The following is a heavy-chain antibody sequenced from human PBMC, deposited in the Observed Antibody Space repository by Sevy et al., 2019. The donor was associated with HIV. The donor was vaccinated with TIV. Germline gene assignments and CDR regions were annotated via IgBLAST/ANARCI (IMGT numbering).Heavy chain of an antibody. D-gene: IGHD3-22*01. CDR3: AREIYFHDATSYYALDV. CDR1: GYIFTNHA. V-gene: IGHV1-18*04. J-gene: IGHJ1*01. Sequence: ASVKVSCETSGYIFTNHAFSWVRQAPGQGLEWLGWITPYNGRTKSAEKIKGRLTMSTDTSTATVYMELRSLRVDDTAVYFCAREIYFHDATSYYALDVWGQGTLVTVSS. CDR2: ITPYNGRT.